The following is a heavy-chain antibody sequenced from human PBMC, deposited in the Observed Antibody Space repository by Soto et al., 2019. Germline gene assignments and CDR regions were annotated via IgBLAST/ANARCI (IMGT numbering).Heavy chain of an antibody. D-gene: IGHD3-10*01. CDR2: IYYSGST. CDR1: GGSISSYY. CDR3: ARDGLWFGDYGMDV. J-gene: IGHJ6*02. V-gene: IGHV4-59*01. Sequence: QVQLQESGPGLVKPSETLSLTCTVSGGSISSYYWSWIRQPPGKGLEWIGYIYYSGSTNYNPSLKSRVTTSVDTSKNQFALKLSSVTAADTAVYYGARDGLWFGDYGMDVWGQGTTVTVSS.